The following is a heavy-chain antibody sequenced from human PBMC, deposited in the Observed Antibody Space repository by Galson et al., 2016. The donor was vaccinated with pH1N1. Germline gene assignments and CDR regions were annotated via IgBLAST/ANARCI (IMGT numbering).Heavy chain of an antibody. CDR3: ARDPRGPCTSATCPTTYYFGMDV. CDR2: INTDSGVT. V-gene: IGHV1-2*04. D-gene: IGHD2-2*01. CDR1: GYIFTGFY. Sequence: SVKVSCKASGYIFTGFYVHWVRQALGQGLEWMGWINTDSGVTNYAQKFEAWVTMTRDTSVSTAYMELYGLKSDDTAVYYCARDPRGPCTSATCPTTYYFGMDVWGQGTTVIVSS. J-gene: IGHJ6*02.